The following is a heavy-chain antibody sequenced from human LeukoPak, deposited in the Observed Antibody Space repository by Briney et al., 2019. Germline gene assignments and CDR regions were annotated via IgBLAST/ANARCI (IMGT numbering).Heavy chain of an antibody. CDR2: IYYSGTT. V-gene: IGHV4-39*02. D-gene: IGHD4-11*01. Sequence: SETLSLTCSVSGGSISSRSHYWGWIRQSPGKGLEWIGTIYYSGTTFYNPSLQSRVSISVDTSRNQFSLRLNSVTAADTAVYYCARGRYSNWERYYYMDVWGKGATVTVSS. CDR1: GGSISSRSHY. J-gene: IGHJ6*03. CDR3: ARGRYSNWERYYYMDV.